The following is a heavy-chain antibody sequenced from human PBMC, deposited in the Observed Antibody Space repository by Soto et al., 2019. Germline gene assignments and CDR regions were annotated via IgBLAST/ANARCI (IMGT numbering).Heavy chain of an antibody. CDR2: SSGSGGTT. CDR1: GFTFSSYA. J-gene: IGHJ4*02. D-gene: IGHD6-19*01. V-gene: IGHV3-23*01. Sequence: GGSLRLSCAASGFTFSSYAMSCVRQAPGKGLEGVSASSGSGGTTYYADSVNGRFTISRDNSKNTLYLQMNSLRAEDTAVYYCAKGARSSGCYWGQGTLVTVSS. CDR3: AKGARSSGCY.